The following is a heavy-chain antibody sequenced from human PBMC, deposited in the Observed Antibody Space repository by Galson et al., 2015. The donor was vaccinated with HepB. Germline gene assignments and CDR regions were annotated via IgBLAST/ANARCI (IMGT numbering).Heavy chain of an antibody. CDR1: GYAFNNYI. J-gene: IGHJ4*02. CDR3: ARDLVGSTDEFGY. V-gene: IGHV1-3*01. CDR2: INGGNGFT. Sequence: SVKVSCKASGYAFNNYIMHWVRQAPGQSFEWMGWINGGNGFTKYSQKFQGRVTVTRDTSATTVYMELTSLRSEDTAVYYCARDLVGSTDEFGYWGQGTLVTVSS. D-gene: IGHD1-26*01.